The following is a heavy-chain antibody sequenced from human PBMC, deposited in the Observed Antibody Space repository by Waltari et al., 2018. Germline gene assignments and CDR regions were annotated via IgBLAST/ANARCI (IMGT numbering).Heavy chain of an antibody. CDR1: GFNFDIYA. CDR3: ARDAVQGPGPYTGAYYSWFDV. Sequence: EVHLLESGGGLGQPGGSLRLSCAASGFNFDIYAMSWVRQAPGKGLEWISAISGSGFNQYYADSVNGRFTISRDNPNNILYLHMNSLRADDTAIYYCARDAVQGPGPYTGAYYSWFDVWGQGTLVTVSS. V-gene: IGHV3-23*01. D-gene: IGHD1-26*01. J-gene: IGHJ5*02. CDR2: ISGSGFNQ.